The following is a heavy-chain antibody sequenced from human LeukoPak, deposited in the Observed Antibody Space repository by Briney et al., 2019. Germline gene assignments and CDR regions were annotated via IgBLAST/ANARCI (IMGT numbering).Heavy chain of an antibody. Sequence: PSQTLSLTCAVSGGSISSGGYSWSWIRQPPGKGLEWIGYIYHSGSTYYNPSLKSRVTISVDRSKNQFSLKLSSVTAADTAVYYCARGGLLWFGESPAPYWFDPWGQGTLVTVSS. CDR1: GGSISSGGYS. CDR2: IYHSGST. J-gene: IGHJ5*02. CDR3: ARGGLLWFGESPAPYWFDP. V-gene: IGHV4-30-2*01. D-gene: IGHD3-10*01.